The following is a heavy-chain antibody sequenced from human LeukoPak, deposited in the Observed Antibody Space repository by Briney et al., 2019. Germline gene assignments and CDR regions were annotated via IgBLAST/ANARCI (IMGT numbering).Heavy chain of an antibody. V-gene: IGHV3-23*01. Sequence: VGSLTLSCAASGFTFSNYAMTWVRQAPEEGLKWVSSISNSGYGTYYADSVKGRFTISRDNSKNTLYLQMNSLRAEDTAIYYCAKDSGPGSYYPTGDEYWGQGTLVTVSS. CDR1: GFTFSNYA. CDR3: AKDSGPGSYYPTGDEY. CDR2: ISNSGYGT. J-gene: IGHJ4*02. D-gene: IGHD3-10*01.